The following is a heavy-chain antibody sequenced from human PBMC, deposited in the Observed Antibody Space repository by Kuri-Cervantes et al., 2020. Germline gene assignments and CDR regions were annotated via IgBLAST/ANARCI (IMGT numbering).Heavy chain of an antibody. D-gene: IGHD6-13*01. CDR2: IYPGDSDT. V-gene: IGHV5-51*01. CDR1: GYTLTELS. J-gene: IGHJ4*02. Sequence: KVSCKVSGYTLTELSMHWVRQMPGKGLEWMGIIYPGDSDTRYSPSFQGQVTISADKSISTAYLQWSSLKASDTAMYYCARPTSSWYVGQNDYWGQGTLVTVSS. CDR3: ARPTSSWYVGQNDY.